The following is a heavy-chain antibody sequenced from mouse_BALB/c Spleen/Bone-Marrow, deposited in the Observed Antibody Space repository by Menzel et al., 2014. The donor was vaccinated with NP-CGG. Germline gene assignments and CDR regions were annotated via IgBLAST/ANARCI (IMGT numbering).Heavy chain of an antibody. J-gene: IGHJ4*01. CDR3: ASSNYPYAMDY. Sequence: VKLMESGAELARPGTSVKLSCKTSGYTFTNYWMQWIKQRPGQGLEWIGTIYPGDGDTRYTQKFKGKATLTADKSSSTAYMQLSSLASEDSAVYYCASSNYPYAMDYWGQGTSVTVSS. CDR2: IYPGDGDT. D-gene: IGHD2-5*01. CDR1: GYTFTNYW. V-gene: IGHV1-87*01.